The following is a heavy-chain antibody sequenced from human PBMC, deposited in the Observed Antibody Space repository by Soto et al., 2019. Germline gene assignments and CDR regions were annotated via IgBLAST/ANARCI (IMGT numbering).Heavy chain of an antibody. CDR1: GFTFSSYA. D-gene: IGHD3-9*01. J-gene: IGHJ6*02. CDR3: AKAVLRYFDWSRTKYYYGMDV. CDR2: ISGSGGST. Sequence: GSLRLSCAASGFTFSSYAISWVRQAPGKGLEWVSAISGSGGSTYYADSVKGRFTISRDNSKNTLYLQMNSLRAEDTAVYYCAKAVLRYFDWSRTKYYYGMDVWGQGTTVTVSS. V-gene: IGHV3-23*01.